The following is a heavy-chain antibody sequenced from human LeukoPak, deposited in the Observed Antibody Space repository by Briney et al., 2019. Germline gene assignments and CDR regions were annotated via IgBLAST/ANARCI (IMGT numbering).Heavy chain of an antibody. D-gene: IGHD1-26*01. V-gene: IGHV4-34*01. Sequence: SETLSLTCAVYGGSFSGYYWGWIRQPPGKGLEWIGTIYYSGSTYYKPSLKSRVTISVDTSKNQFSLKLSSVTAADTAVYYCARDPGYSGTYKNSYYYYYYMDVWGKGTTVTVSS. CDR2: IYYSGST. CDR3: ARDPGYSGTYKNSYYYYYYMDV. CDR1: GGSFSGYY. J-gene: IGHJ6*03.